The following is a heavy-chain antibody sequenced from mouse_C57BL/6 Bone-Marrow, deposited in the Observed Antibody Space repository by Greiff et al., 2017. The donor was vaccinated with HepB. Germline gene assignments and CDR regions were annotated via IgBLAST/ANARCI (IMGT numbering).Heavy chain of an antibody. D-gene: IGHD2-12*01. V-gene: IGHV1-62-2*01. CDR3: ARHENIYYSYDGLFAY. Sequence: VQLQQSGAELVKPGASVKLSCKASGYTFTEYTIHWVKQRSGQGLEWIGWFYPGSGSIKYNEKFKDKATLTADKSSSTVYMELSRLTSDDSAVYFCARHENIYYSYDGLFAYWGQGTLVTVSA. CDR2: FYPGSGSI. CDR1: GYTFTEYT. J-gene: IGHJ3*01.